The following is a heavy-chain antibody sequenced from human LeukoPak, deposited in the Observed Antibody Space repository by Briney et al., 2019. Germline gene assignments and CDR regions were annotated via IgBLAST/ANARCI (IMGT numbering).Heavy chain of an antibody. CDR2: ISSGSDYI. D-gene: IGHD3-16*01. CDR1: GFTYRRYS. J-gene: IGHJ4*02. V-gene: IGHV3-21*01. CDR3: TGDLSLGMPGGFDY. Sequence: PGGSLRLSCAASGFTYRRYSMNWVRQAPGKGLEWVATISSGSDYIYHADSVRGRFTISRDNVRDSLYLQMDSLRPEDTSVYYCTGDLSLGMPGGFDYWGQGVLVTVSS.